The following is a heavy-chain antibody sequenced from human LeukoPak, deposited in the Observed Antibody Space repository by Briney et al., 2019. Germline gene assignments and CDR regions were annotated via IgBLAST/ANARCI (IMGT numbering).Heavy chain of an antibody. J-gene: IGHJ4*02. D-gene: IGHD1-26*01. Sequence: SETLSLTCAVYGGSFSGYYWSWIRQPPGKGLEWIGEINHSGSTNYNPSLKSRVTISVDTSKNQFSLKLTSVTAADTAVYYCARGFRGASFDYWGQGTLVTVSS. V-gene: IGHV4-34*01. CDR2: INHSGST. CDR3: ARGFRGASFDY. CDR1: GGSFSGYY.